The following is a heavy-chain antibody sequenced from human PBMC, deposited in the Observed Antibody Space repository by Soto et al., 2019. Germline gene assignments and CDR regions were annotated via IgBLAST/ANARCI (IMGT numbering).Heavy chain of an antibody. J-gene: IGHJ6*02. D-gene: IGHD3-3*01. CDR2: IKSKTDGGTT. Sequence: GSLRLCCAASGFTFSNAWMSWVRQAPGKGLEWVGRIKSKTDGGTTDYAAPVKGRFTISRDDSKNTLYLQMNSLKTEDTAVYYCTTSAFYYDFWSGYYPPDVWGQGTTVTVSS. CDR1: GFTFSNAW. V-gene: IGHV3-15*01. CDR3: TTSAFYYDFWSGYYPPDV.